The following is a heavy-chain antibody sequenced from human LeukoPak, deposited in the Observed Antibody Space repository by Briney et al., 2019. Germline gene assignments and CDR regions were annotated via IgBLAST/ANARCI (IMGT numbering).Heavy chain of an antibody. V-gene: IGHV3-21*01. J-gene: IGHJ3*02. CDR3: ARAYVDDAFDI. D-gene: IGHD3-16*01. Sequence: GGSLRLSCAASRFTFSSYSMNWVRQAPGKGLEWVSSISSSSSYIYYADSVKGRFTISRDNAKNSLYLQMNSLRAEDTAVYYCARAYVDDAFDIWGQGTMVTVSS. CDR1: RFTFSSYS. CDR2: ISSSSSYI.